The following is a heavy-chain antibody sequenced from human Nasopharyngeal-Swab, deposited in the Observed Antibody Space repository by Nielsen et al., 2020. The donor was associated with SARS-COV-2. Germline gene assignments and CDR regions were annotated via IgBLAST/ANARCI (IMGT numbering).Heavy chain of an antibody. D-gene: IGHD6-19*01. Sequence: WIRQPPGKGLEWIGEINHSGSTYYNPSLKSRVTISVDTSKNQFSLKLSSVTAADSAVYYCARQRYSSGWSLNNWFDPWGQGTLVTVSS. CDR3: ARQRYSSGWSLNNWFDP. V-gene: IGHV4-34*01. J-gene: IGHJ5*02. CDR2: INHSGST.